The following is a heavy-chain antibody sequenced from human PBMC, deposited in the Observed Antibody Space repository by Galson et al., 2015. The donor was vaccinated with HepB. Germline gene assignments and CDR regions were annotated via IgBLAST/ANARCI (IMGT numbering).Heavy chain of an antibody. V-gene: IGHV5-10-1*01. CDR3: ARGAGRSANKIAILPIAYNGMDV. D-gene: IGHD2-21*01. J-gene: IGHJ6*02. CDR1: GSSFTSYW. Sequence: QSGAEVKKPGESLRISCTGSGSSFTSYWINWVRQMPGKGLEWMGRIDPSDSYTDYSPSFQGHVTMSADRSISTAYLQWSSLKASDTAMYYCARGAGRSANKIAILPIAYNGMDVCGQVTTVTASS. CDR2: IDPSDSYT.